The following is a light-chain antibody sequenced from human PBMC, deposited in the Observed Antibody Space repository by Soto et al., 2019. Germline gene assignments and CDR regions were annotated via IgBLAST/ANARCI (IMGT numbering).Light chain of an antibody. Sequence: EVVLTQSPGTLSLSPGERATLSCRAGQSVSSNYVAWYQQIPGQTPRLLIYGASSRATGIPDRFSGSGSGTDFTLTISRLEPEDFAVYYCQQHGSSPWMFGQGTKV. CDR3: QQHGSSPWM. J-gene: IGKJ1*01. CDR1: QSVSSNY. V-gene: IGKV3-20*01. CDR2: GAS.